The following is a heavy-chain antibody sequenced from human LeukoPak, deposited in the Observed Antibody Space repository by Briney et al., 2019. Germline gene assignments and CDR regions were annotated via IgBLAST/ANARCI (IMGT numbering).Heavy chain of an antibody. CDR2: INEDGSSS. Sequence: PGGSLRLSCAASGFTFSTYWMYWVRQAPGKGPVWVSFINEDGSSSKYADSVKVRFTISRDNAKSTLYLQMNSLSAEDTAIYYCTGLDYWGQGTPVTVSS. J-gene: IGHJ4*02. CDR3: TGLDY. V-gene: IGHV3-74*03. CDR1: GFTFSTYW.